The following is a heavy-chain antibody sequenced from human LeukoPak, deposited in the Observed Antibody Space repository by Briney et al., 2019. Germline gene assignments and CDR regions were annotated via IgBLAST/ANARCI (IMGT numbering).Heavy chain of an antibody. CDR2: IGYDGLIK. J-gene: IGHJ4*02. D-gene: IGHD3-10*01. V-gene: IGHV3-30*10. CDR1: GFTFSNYP. Sequence: QPGGSLRLSCAASGFTFSNYPMHWVRQAPGKGPEWVAVIGYDGLIKLYRDSVKGRFTISRDDSKHTLYLQMNGLRAEDSALYYCARDMFRGAPDYFDYWGQGTLVTVSS. CDR3: ARDMFRGAPDYFDY.